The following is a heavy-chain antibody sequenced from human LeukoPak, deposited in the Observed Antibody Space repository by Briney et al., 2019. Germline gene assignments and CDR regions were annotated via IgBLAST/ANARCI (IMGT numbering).Heavy chain of an antibody. Sequence: SGGSLRLSCAASGLSFSNYGMHWVRQAPGKGLEWVAIIWYDGSNKYYADSVKGRFTISRDNSKNTLYLQMNSLRAEDTAVYYCARDQDLNWGQGTLVTVSS. V-gene: IGHV3-33*08. CDR3: ARDQDLN. CDR2: IWYDGSNK. CDR1: GLSFSNYG. J-gene: IGHJ4*02.